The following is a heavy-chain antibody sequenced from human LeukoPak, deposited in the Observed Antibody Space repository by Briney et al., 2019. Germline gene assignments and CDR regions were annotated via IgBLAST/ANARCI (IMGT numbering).Heavy chain of an antibody. CDR3: ARADLGATASFDY. Sequence: GGSLRLSCAVSGFTIRTNYMSWVRQAPGKGLEWVSVIYSDGRTYYADSVTGRFTISRDNSKNMLYLQMNSLRAEDTAVDYCARADLGATASFDYWGQGTLVTVSS. J-gene: IGHJ4*02. D-gene: IGHD1-26*01. CDR1: GFTIRTNY. CDR2: IYSDGRT. V-gene: IGHV3-66*01.